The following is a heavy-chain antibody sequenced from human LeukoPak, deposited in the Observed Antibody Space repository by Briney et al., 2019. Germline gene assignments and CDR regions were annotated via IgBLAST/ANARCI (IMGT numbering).Heavy chain of an antibody. V-gene: IGHV4-34*01. CDR3: ARRLGYSYVDY. CDR2: INHSGST. D-gene: IGHD5-18*01. Sequence: SETLSLTCAVYGGSFSGYYWSWIRQPPGKGLEWIGEINHSGSTNYNPSLKSRVTISVDTSKNQFSLKLSSVTAADTAVYYCARRLGYSYVDYWGQGTLVTVSS. CDR1: GGSFSGYY. J-gene: IGHJ4*02.